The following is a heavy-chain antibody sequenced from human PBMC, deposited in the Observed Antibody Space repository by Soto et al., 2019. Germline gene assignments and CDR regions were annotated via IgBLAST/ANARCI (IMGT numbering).Heavy chain of an antibody. J-gene: IGHJ4*02. CDR1: GFTFNSFL. V-gene: IGHV3-30-3*01. D-gene: IGHD3-10*01. CDR2: ISDDGIND. CDR3: ARGSAGHYNSGTLLD. Sequence: QVQVVESGGGVVQPGRSLRLSCAASGFTFNSFLMHWVRQAPGKGLEWVAAISDDGINDYYADSVKGRFTISRDNSKNTLLLQMSSLRAEDTAVYYCARGSAGHYNSGTLLDWGPGTLVTVSS.